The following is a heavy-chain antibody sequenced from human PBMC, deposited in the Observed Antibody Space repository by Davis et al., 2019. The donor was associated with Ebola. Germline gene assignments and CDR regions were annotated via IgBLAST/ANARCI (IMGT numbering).Heavy chain of an antibody. Sequence: SETLSLTCTVSGGSISSSSYYWGWIRQPPGKGLEWIANIYYSGSTQYNPSLKSRVTISVDTSKNQFSLKLTSVTAADTAVYFCAGNTIYDYDGSVYSSPYYFDFWGQGTLVTVSS. CDR3: AGNTIYDYDGSVYSSPYYFDF. V-gene: IGHV4-39*01. D-gene: IGHD3-22*01. CDR1: GGSISSSSYY. J-gene: IGHJ4*02. CDR2: IYYSGST.